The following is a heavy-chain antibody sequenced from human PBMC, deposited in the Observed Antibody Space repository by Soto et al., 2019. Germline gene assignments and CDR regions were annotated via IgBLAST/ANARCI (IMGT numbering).Heavy chain of an antibody. D-gene: IGHD2-15*01. CDR3: ASSSGARYYDD. V-gene: IGHV4-31*03. Sequence: QVQLQESGPGLVKPSQTLSLTCTVSGGSISSGAYYWSWIRQHPGKGLERIGYIYYSGSTYYNPSLKSRVTISLDTAKNQFSLKLSSVTAADTAVYYCASSSGARYYDDWGQGTLVTVSS. CDR2: IYYSGST. CDR1: GGSISSGAYY. J-gene: IGHJ4*02.